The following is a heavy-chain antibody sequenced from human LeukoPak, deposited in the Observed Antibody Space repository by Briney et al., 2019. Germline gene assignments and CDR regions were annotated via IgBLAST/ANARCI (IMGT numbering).Heavy chain of an antibody. CDR2: LKSKADGGTI. V-gene: IGHV3-15*01. Sequence: PGGSLRLSCEALGFNISNAWMSWVHQTPGKGLEWVGRLKSKADGGTIDFAAPVTDRFTISRDDSKNLMHLQLNSLKTEDSGVYFCTTDRLFFQHWGQGTVVTVS. CDR3: TTDRLFFQH. D-gene: IGHD4/OR15-4a*01. CDR1: GFNISNAW. J-gene: IGHJ1*01.